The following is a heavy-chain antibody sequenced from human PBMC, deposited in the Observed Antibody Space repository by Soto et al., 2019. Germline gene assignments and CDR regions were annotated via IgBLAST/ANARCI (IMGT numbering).Heavy chain of an antibody. D-gene: IGHD4-17*01. CDR2: ISYDGSNK. Sequence: PGGSLRLSCAASGFTFSSYGMHWVRQAPGKGLEWVAVISYDGSNKYYADSVKGRFTISRDNSKNTLYLQMNSLRAEDTAVYYCARGTTVTTFGAFDIWGQGTMVTVSS. CDR1: GFTFSSYG. CDR3: ARGTTVTTFGAFDI. J-gene: IGHJ3*02. V-gene: IGHV3-30*03.